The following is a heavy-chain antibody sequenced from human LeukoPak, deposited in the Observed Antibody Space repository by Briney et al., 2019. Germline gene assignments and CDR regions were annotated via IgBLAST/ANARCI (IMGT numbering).Heavy chain of an antibody. D-gene: IGHD4-17*01. Sequence: SETLSLTCAVYGGSFSGYYWSWIRQPPGKGLEWIGEINHSGSTNYNPSLKSRVTISVDTSKNQFSLKLSSVTAADTAVYYCARSHPYGYYGMDAWGQGTTVTVSS. CDR2: INHSGST. CDR3: ARSHPYGYYGMDA. CDR1: GGSFSGYY. V-gene: IGHV4-34*01. J-gene: IGHJ6*02.